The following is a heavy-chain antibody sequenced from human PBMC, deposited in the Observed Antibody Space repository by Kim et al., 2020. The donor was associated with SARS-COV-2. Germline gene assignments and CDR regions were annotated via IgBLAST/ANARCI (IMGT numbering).Heavy chain of an antibody. J-gene: IGHJ4*02. D-gene: IGHD5-18*01. Sequence: GGSLRLSCAASGFTFSSYGMHWVRQAPGKGLEWVAVISYDGSNKYYADSVKGRFTISRDNSKNTLYLQMNSLRAEATAVNYCSRDPSPIQLWETGDLDYWGQGTLVTGSS. CDR3: SRDPSPIQLWETGDLDY. CDR2: ISYDGSNK. CDR1: GFTFSSYG. V-gene: IGHV3-33*05.